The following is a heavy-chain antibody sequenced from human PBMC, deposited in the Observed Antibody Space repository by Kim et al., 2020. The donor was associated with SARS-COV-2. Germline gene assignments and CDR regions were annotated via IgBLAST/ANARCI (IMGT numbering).Heavy chain of an antibody. CDR1: GGSISSYY. V-gene: IGHV4-59*13. D-gene: IGHD4-17*01. J-gene: IGHJ6*02. CDR3: AREGTVTTLDYYGMDV. CDR2: IYYSGST. Sequence: SETLSLTCTVSGGSISSYYWSWIRQPPGKGLEWIGYIYYSGSTNYNPSLKSRVTISVDTSKNQFSLKLSSVTAADTAVYYCAREGTVTTLDYYGMDVWGQGTTVTVSS.